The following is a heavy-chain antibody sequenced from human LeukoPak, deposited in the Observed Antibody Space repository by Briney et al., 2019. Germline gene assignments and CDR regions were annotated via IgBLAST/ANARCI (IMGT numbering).Heavy chain of an antibody. Sequence: GGSLRLSCAASGFTFNSYGIHWVRQAPGKGLEWVAVISYDGSNKYYADSVEGRFTISRDNSKNTLFLQMNSLRAEDTAVYYCARDLPATAVTAPGAFDIWGQGTMVTVSS. CDR1: GFTFNSYG. V-gene: IGHV3-30*03. CDR2: ISYDGSNK. D-gene: IGHD4-17*01. J-gene: IGHJ3*02. CDR3: ARDLPATAVTAPGAFDI.